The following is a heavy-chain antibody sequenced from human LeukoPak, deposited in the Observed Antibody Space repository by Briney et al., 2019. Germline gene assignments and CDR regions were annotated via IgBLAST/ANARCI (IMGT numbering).Heavy chain of an antibody. J-gene: IGHJ6*02. CDR3: ARPTSIIPAANIYYYFYGMDV. V-gene: IGHV1-46*01. CDR2: INPSGGIT. D-gene: IGHD2-2*01. CDR1: GYTFTSYY. Sequence: GSVKVSCKASGYTFTSYYMHWVRQAPGQGLEWMGIINPSGGITTYAQKFQGRVTMTRDTSTSTVYMELSSLRSEDTAVYYCARPTSIIPAANIYYYFYGMDVWGQDTTVTVSS.